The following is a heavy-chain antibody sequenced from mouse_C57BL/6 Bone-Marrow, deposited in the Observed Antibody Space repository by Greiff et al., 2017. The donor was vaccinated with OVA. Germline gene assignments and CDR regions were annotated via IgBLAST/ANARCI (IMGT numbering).Heavy chain of an antibody. CDR1: GYTFTSYW. V-gene: IGHV1-53*01. CDR3: ARLLGDY. D-gene: IGHD1-1*01. CDR2: INPSNGGT. J-gene: IGHJ2*01. Sequence: PLPHPVTELVKPGASVKLSCNASGYTFTSYWMHWVKQRPGQGLEWIGDINPSNGGTNYNEKFKSKATLTVDKSSSTAYMHLSSLTSEDSAVYYCARLLGDYWGQGTTLTVSS.